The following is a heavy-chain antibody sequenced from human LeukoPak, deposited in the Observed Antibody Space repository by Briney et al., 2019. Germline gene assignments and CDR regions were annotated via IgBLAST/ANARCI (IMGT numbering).Heavy chain of an antibody. CDR3: ARDTGYCGSGTCYHNYLDW. J-gene: IGHJ4*02. D-gene: IGHD2-15*01. CDR1: GGSISSGDYY. Sequence: SQTLSLACTVSGGSISSGDYYWSWIRQPQGKGLEWIGYVYWTGNTNYNPSLKSRVTMSVDTSKNQFSLKLNSVTAADTAVYYCARDTGYCGSGTCYHNYLDWWGQGTLVTVSS. V-gene: IGHV4-61*08. CDR2: VYWTGNT.